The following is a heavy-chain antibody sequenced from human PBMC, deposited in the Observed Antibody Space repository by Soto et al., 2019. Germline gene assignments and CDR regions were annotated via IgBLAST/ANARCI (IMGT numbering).Heavy chain of an antibody. CDR2: IWYDGSNK. Sequence: GGSLRLSCAASGFTVSSYGMHWVRQAPGKGLEWVAVIWYDGSNKYYADSVKGRFTISRDNSKNTLYLQMNSLRAEDTAVYYCARDTCSSTSCYVNWFDPWGQGTLVTVSS. D-gene: IGHD2-2*01. J-gene: IGHJ5*02. CDR1: GFTVSSYG. V-gene: IGHV3-33*01. CDR3: ARDTCSSTSCYVNWFDP.